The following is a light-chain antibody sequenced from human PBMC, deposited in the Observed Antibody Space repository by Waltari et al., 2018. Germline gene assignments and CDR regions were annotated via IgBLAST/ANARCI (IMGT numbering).Light chain of an antibody. Sequence: EVVLTQSLGTLSLSRGERATPAFRARQSVGTSLAWYQQKPGQAPRLLIYGASRRAPGIPDRFSGSGSGTDFSLTISRLEPEDFAVYYCQHYVRLPATFGQGTKVEI. V-gene: IGKV3-20*01. CDR1: QSVGTS. CDR3: QHYVRLPAT. J-gene: IGKJ1*01. CDR2: GAS.